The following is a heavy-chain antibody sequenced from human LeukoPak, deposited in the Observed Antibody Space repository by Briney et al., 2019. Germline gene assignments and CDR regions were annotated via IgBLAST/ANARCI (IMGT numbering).Heavy chain of an antibody. Sequence: KPGGSLRLCCAASGFTFSDYYMNWIRQAPGKGLEWVSYISSTGSTIYYADSVKGRFTISRDNAKNSLYLQMNSLRGEDTAVYYCARAYSGYDWEWFDPWGQGTLVTVSS. CDR2: ISSTGSTI. CDR3: ARAYSGYDWEWFDP. V-gene: IGHV3-11*01. D-gene: IGHD5-12*01. J-gene: IGHJ5*02. CDR1: GFTFSDYY.